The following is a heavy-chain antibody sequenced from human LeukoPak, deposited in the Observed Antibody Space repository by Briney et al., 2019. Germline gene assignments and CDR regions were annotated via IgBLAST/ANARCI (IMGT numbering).Heavy chain of an antibody. V-gene: IGHV3-11*04. CDR3: AREIYYDSSGYDY. CDR2: ISSSGSTI. Sequence: GGSLRLSCAASGFTFSDYYMSWIRQAPGKGLEWVSYISSSGSTIYYADSVKGRFTISRDNTKNSLYLQMNSLRAEDTAVYYCAREIYYDSSGYDYWGQGTLVTVSS. CDR1: GFTFSDYY. J-gene: IGHJ4*02. D-gene: IGHD3-22*01.